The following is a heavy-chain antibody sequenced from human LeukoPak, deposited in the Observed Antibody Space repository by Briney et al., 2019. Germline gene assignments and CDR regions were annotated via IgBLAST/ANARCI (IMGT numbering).Heavy chain of an antibody. CDR2: IHYSGST. V-gene: IGHV4-59*01. CDR1: GGSISNYY. J-gene: IGHJ5*02. D-gene: IGHD2-15*01. CDR3: ARAVVVAATVKWFDP. Sequence: PSETLSLTCTVSGGSISNYYWSWIAQPPGKGLEWIGYIHYSGSTNYNPSLKSRVTISVDTSKNHFSLKVSSVTAADTAVYYCARAVVVAATVKWFDPWGQGTLVTVSS.